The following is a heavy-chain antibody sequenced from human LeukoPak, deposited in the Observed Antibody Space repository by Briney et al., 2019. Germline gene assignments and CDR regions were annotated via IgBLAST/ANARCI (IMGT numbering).Heavy chain of an antibody. CDR2: IYYSGST. CDR3: ARHDPYYVGYFDN. V-gene: IGHV4-59*08. Sequence: SETLSLTCTVSGGSISSHYWSWIRQPPGKGLEWIGYIYYSGSTNYNPSLKSRVTISVDTSKNQFSLKLSSVTAADTAVYYCARHDPYYVGYFDNWGQGTLVTVAS. CDR1: GGSISSHY. J-gene: IGHJ4*02. D-gene: IGHD2/OR15-2a*01.